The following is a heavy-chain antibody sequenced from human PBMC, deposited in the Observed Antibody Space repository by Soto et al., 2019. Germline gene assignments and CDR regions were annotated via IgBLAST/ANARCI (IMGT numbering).Heavy chain of an antibody. V-gene: IGHV3-74*01. D-gene: IGHD2-15*01. CDR3: VRGGGGGSFDQ. J-gene: IGHJ4*02. CDR2: LSGDGTGT. CDR1: GFTLGSYW. Sequence: EVELVESGGGLVQPGGSLRLSCAASGFTLGSYWMHWVRQAPGKGLVWVSRLSGDGTGTRYADFVKGRFTISGDNAKNTLYWDMHSLGPDDTAVYYCVRGGGGGSFDQWGQGTLVTVSS.